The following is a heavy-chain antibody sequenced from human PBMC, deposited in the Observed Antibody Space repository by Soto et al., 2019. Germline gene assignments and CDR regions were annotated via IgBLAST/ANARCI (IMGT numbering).Heavy chain of an antibody. CDR1: GFSFSDYA. D-gene: IGHD2-21*01. CDR2: ISGTGGST. Sequence: GGSLRLSCEASGFSFSDYAMAWVRQTPGKGLEWVSAISGTGGSTHYADSVRGRFTIYRDNYENKLYVQMNGLRAEDTAVFYCAKERRDVDYFDYWGQGTPVPVSS. CDR3: AKERRDVDYFDY. J-gene: IGHJ4*02. V-gene: IGHV3-23*01.